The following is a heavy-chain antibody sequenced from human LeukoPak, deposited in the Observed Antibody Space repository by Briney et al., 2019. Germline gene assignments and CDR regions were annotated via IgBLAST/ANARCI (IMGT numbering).Heavy chain of an antibody. CDR2: ISGSGGST. Sequence: GGSLRLSCAASGFTYSSSAMSRFRQAPGKGLEWVSVISGSGGSTYSAESVKGRFTISRDNSTNTLYLQMNSLGVEDTAVYHCEKGPQAMGWTSLEDCGQGTLVTVSS. J-gene: IGHJ4*02. CDR3: EKGPQAMGWTSLED. V-gene: IGHV3-23*01. D-gene: IGHD6-19*01. CDR1: GFTYSSSA.